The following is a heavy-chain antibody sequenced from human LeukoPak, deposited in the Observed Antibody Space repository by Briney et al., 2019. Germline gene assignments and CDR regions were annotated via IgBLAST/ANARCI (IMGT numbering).Heavy chain of an antibody. CDR1: GFTFDDYT. V-gene: IGHV3-43*01. J-gene: IGHJ4*02. Sequence: PGGSLRLSCAASGFTFDDYTMHWVRQVPGKGLEWVSLISWDGGSTYYADSVKGRFTISRVNSKNSLYLQVNSLRTEDTALYYCAKDLRPHADNYFDYWGQGTLVTVSS. CDR3: AKDLRPHADNYFDY. CDR2: ISWDGGST.